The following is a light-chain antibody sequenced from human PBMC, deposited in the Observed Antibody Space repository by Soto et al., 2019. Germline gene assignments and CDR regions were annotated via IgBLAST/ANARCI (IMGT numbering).Light chain of an antibody. CDR1: ETISSW. J-gene: IGKJ1*01. V-gene: IGKV1-5*03. CDR2: KAS. Sequence: DIQMTQAPSTVSGSVGDRVTITCRASETISSWLAWYQQKPGKAPKLLIYKASTLKSGVPSRFSGSGSGTEFTLTISSLQPDDFATYYCQHYNSYSEAFGQGTKVDSK. CDR3: QHYNSYSEA.